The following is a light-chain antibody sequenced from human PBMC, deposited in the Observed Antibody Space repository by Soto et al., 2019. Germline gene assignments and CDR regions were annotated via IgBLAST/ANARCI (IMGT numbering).Light chain of an antibody. CDR3: MQARQKGT. Sequence: DIVMTQSPLSLPVTPGEPASISCRSSQSLLHSNGYNYLDWYLQKPGQSPQLLIYLGSNRSSEVPDRFSGSGSGTDFTLKVSRVGAEDVGVYDCMQARQKGTFGQGTKVEIK. CDR1: QSLLHSNGYNY. CDR2: LGS. V-gene: IGKV2-28*01. J-gene: IGKJ1*01.